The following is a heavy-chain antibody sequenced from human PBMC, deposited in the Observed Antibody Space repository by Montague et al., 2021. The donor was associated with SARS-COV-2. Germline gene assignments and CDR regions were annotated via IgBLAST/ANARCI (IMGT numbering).Heavy chain of an antibody. CDR2: INHRGST. CDR3: ARGRQHINMVVVVVTGGEYYFDF. V-gene: IGHV4-34*01. CDR1: DGSFSDYS. Sequence: SETRSLTCAVYDGSFSDYSWTWIRQPPEKGLEWIGEINHRGSTNYNPSLKSRVTISVDTSKNQFSLKMTSVTAADTAVYYCARGRQHINMVVVVVTGGEYYFDFWGQGTLVAVSS. D-gene: IGHD3-22*01. J-gene: IGHJ4*02.